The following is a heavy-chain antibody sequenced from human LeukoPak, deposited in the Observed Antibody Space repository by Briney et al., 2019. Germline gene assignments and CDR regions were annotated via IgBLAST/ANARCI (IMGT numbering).Heavy chain of an antibody. V-gene: IGHV4-34*01. CDR2: INHSGST. Sequence: PSETLSLTCAVYGGSFSGYSWTWIRQPPGKGLEWIAEINHSGSTNYNPSPKSRVTISVDTSKNQFSLKLSSVTAADTAVYYCASRFVLLWFGETQFDYWGQGTLVTVSS. CDR1: GGSFSGYS. J-gene: IGHJ4*02. CDR3: ASRFVLLWFGETQFDY. D-gene: IGHD3-10*01.